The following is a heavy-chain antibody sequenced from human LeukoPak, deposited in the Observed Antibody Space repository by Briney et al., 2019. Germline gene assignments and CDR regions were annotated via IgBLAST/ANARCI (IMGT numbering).Heavy chain of an antibody. CDR1: GFTFSSYS. V-gene: IGHV3-9*01. Sequence: GGSLRLSCAASGFTFSSYSMNGVRQAPGKGRVGVSGISWNSGSIGYTGSVRGRFTIYRDNAKNSVYMQMNRLSLEETALYYCANDKYSSGWNEGWFDPWGQGTLVTVSS. CDR3: ANDKYSSGWNEGWFDP. D-gene: IGHD6-19*01. J-gene: IGHJ5*02. CDR2: ISWNSGSI.